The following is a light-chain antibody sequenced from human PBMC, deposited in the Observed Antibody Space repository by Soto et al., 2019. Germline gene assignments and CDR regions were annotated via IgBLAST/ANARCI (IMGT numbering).Light chain of an antibody. J-gene: IGKJ2*01. Sequence: EIVLTQSPVTLSLSPGERATLSCRASQNVIYYLAWYQQTPGRAPRLLIYDTSHRATGIPARFNGTGSGTDFTLTISSLEPEDFAVYSCQQRSSWPGTFGQGTKLEI. CDR2: DTS. CDR1: QNVIYY. V-gene: IGKV3-11*01. CDR3: QQRSSWPGT.